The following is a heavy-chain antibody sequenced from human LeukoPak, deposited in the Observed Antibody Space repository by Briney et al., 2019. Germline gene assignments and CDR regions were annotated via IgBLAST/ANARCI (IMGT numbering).Heavy chain of an antibody. D-gene: IGHD2-2*01. V-gene: IGHV3-21*01. Sequence: GGSLRLSCAASGFTFSSYSMNWVRQAPGKGLEWVSSISSSSSDIYYADSVKGRFTISRDNAKNSLYLQMNSLRAEDTAVYYCARDVGGEYQLLGYYYYGMDVWGQGTTVTVSS. CDR3: ARDVGGEYQLLGYYYYGMDV. CDR2: ISSSSSDI. CDR1: GFTFSSYS. J-gene: IGHJ6*02.